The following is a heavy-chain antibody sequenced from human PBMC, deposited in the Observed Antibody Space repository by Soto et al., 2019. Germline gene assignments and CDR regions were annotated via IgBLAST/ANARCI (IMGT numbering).Heavy chain of an antibody. J-gene: IGHJ4*02. V-gene: IGHV3-30*18. CDR3: AKDGILDSSGHYYYFDS. Sequence: PGGSLRLSCAASGFTFRSYGMHWVRQAPGKGLEWVAVISYDGSNKYYADSVKGRFTISRDNSKNTLYLQMNSLRPEDTAVYYCAKDGILDSSGHYYYFDSWGQEPLVTVSS. CDR1: GFTFRSYG. D-gene: IGHD3-22*01. CDR2: ISYDGSNK.